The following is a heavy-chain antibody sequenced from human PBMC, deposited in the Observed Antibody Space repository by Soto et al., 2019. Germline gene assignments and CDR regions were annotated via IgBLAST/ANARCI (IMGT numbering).Heavy chain of an antibody. CDR1: GGTFSTSA. V-gene: IGHV1-69*05. CDR3: ARDKDRLQLGGNYYYILVV. D-gene: IGHD1-1*01. CDR2: IMPVFPTP. Sequence: QVQLVQSGAEVKKPRSSVKVSCKASGGTFSTSAISWVRQAPGEGLEWVGGIMPVFPTPDYAQNFQGRVTITMDEATTTAYLELTSLRADDTAVYYCARDKDRLQLGGNYYYILVVWGQGTAITVSS. J-gene: IGHJ6*02.